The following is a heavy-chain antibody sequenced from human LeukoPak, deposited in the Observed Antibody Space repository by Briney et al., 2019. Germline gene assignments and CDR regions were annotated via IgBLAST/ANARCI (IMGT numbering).Heavy chain of an antibody. D-gene: IGHD1-7*01. CDR1: GFTVSSNY. CDR3: ARSLTGTSPGY. CDR2: IYSDGST. Sequence: GGSLRLSCAASGFTVSSNYMNWVRQAPGEGLEWVSVIYSDGSTYFADSVKGRFTISRDNSKNTLYLQMNSLRAEETAVYYCARSLTGTSPGYWGQGTLVTVSS. J-gene: IGHJ4*02. V-gene: IGHV3-66*01.